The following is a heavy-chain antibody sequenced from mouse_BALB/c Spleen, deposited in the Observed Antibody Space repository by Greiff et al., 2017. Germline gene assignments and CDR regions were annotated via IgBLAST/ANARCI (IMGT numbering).Heavy chain of an antibody. CDR1: GYTFTDYE. CDR3: TRSVTGFSWFAY. Sequence: QVQLQQSGAELVRPGASVTLSCKASGYTFTDYEMHWVKQTPVHGLEWIGAIDPETGGTAYNQKFKGKATLTADKSSSTAYMELRSLTSEDSAVYYCTRSVTGFSWFAYWGQGTLVTVSA. D-gene: IGHD4-1*01. J-gene: IGHJ3*01. V-gene: IGHV1-15*01. CDR2: IDPETGGT.